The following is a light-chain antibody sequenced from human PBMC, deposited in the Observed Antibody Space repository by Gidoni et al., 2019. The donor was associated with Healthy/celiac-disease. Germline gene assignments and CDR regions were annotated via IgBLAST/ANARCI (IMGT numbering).Light chain of an antibody. CDR1: QSVSSY. Sequence: EIVLTQSQATLSLSTGERATLSCRASQSVSSYLAWYQQHPGQAPRLLIYHASNRATGIPARFRGSGAGTDFTLTISSLEPEDFAVYYCQQRSNWPPSLTFGGGTKVEIK. CDR3: QQRSNWPPSLT. J-gene: IGKJ4*01. V-gene: IGKV3-11*01. CDR2: HAS.